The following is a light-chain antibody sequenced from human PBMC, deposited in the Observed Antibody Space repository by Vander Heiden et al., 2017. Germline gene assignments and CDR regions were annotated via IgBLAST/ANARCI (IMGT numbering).Light chain of an antibody. V-gene: IGKV3-15*01. CDR2: AAS. J-gene: IGKJ2*01. CDR1: QSVSTN. Sequence: EIVMTQSPATLSVSPGERVTLSCRASQSVSTNLAWYQQKSGQPPRLLIYAASTGATAIPARFSGGGSETEFTLTISSLQSEDFAIYYCQQYNNWPFYTFGQGTKLEIK. CDR3: QQYNNWPFYT.